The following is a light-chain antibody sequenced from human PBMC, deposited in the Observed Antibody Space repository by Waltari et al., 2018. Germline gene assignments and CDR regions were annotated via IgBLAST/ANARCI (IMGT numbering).Light chain of an antibody. J-gene: IGLJ3*02. CDR1: SHRSSNA. CDR2: FNNDGSP. Sequence: QLVLTQSPSASASLGASVNLTCTLSSHRSSNAIAWPQQQPEKGPRYLMKFNNDGSPSKGDGIPDRFSGSISGAERHLSISSLQPEDEADYYCQTWGTGIRVFGGGTKLTV. CDR3: QTWGTGIRV. V-gene: IGLV4-69*02.